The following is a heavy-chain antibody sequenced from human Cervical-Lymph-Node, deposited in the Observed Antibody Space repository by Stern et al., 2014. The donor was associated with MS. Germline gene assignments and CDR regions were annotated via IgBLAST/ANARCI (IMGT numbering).Heavy chain of an antibody. D-gene: IGHD3-9*01. CDR2: IYYSGSA. CDR1: GVSISSFY. J-gene: IGHJ4*02. Sequence: QVQLQESGPGLVKPSETLSLTCTVSGVSISSFYWSWIRKSPGKGLEWIGYIYYSGSANYNPSLKSRFTLSVDTSRNQFSLKLSSAAAVDTAVYYCASSRQVWLPFDCWGQGIQVTVAS. V-gene: IGHV4-59*01. CDR3: ASSRQVWLPFDC.